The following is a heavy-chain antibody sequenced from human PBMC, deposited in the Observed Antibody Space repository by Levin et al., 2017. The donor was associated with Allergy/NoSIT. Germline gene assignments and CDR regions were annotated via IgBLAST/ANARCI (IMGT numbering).Heavy chain of an antibody. D-gene: IGHD3-22*01. CDR1: GFTFSSYG. Sequence: GESLKISCAASGFTFSSYGMHWVRQAPGKGLEWVAVIWYDGSNKYYADSVKGRFTISRDNSKNTLYLQMNSLRAEDTAVYYCARDFEGYDSSGYYYVSNFQHWGQGTLVTVSS. V-gene: IGHV3-33*01. J-gene: IGHJ1*01. CDR3: ARDFEGYDSSGYYYVSNFQH. CDR2: IWYDGSNK.